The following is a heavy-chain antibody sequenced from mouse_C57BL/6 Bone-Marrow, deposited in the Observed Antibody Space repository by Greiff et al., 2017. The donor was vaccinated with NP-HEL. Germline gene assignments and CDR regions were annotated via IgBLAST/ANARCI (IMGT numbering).Heavy chain of an antibody. Sequence: QVQLQQSGAELVRPGASVKLSCKASGYTFTDYYINWVKQRPGQGLEWIARIYPGSGNTYYNEKFKGKATLTAEKSSSTAYMQLSSLTSEDSAVYFCARMDGSNAMDYWGQGTSVTVSS. V-gene: IGHV1-76*01. CDR1: GYTFTDYY. CDR3: ARMDGSNAMDY. J-gene: IGHJ4*01. CDR2: IYPGSGNT.